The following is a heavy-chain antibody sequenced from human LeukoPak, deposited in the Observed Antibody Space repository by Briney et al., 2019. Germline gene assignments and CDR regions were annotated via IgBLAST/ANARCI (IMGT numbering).Heavy chain of an antibody. D-gene: IGHD6-19*01. CDR3: ARVRQWLAPYYYYYYYMDV. J-gene: IGHJ6*03. CDR2: IYTSGST. V-gene: IGHV4-4*07. Sequence: SETLSLTCTVSGGSISSYYWSWIRQPAGKGLEWIGRIYTSGSTNYNPSLKSRVTMSVDTSKNQFSLKLSSVTAADTAVYYCARVRQWLAPYYYYYYYMDVWGKGTTVTISS. CDR1: GGSISSYY.